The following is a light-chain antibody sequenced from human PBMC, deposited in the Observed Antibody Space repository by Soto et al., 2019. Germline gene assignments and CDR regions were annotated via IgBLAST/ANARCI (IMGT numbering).Light chain of an antibody. Sequence: EVVLTQSPGTLSLSPGERATLSCRASQNIRGNELAWYQQKPGQAPRLLIYRGSSRATGIPDRFSGRGSATDFTLTTARLAPEDFAVYYCQDYGTSAPWTFGQGTKVESK. V-gene: IGKV3-20*01. CDR1: QNIRGNE. CDR3: QDYGTSAPWT. CDR2: RGS. J-gene: IGKJ1*01.